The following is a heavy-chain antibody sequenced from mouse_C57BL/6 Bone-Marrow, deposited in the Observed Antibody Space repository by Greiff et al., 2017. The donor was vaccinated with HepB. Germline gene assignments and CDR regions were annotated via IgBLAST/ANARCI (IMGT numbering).Heavy chain of an antibody. J-gene: IGHJ4*01. D-gene: IGHD1-1*01. CDR2: IDPSDSYT. CDR3: ASLATVVATDYAMDY. Sequence: QVQLQQPGAELVMPGASVKLSCKASGYTFTSYWMHWVKQRPGQGLEWIGEIDPSDSYTNYNQKFKGKSTLTVDKSSSTAYMQLSSLTSEDSAVYYCASLATVVATDYAMDYWGQGTSVTVSS. V-gene: IGHV1-69*01. CDR1: GYTFTSYW.